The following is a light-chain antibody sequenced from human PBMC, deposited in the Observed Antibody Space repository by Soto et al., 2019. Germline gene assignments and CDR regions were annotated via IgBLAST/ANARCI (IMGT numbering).Light chain of an antibody. CDR3: QQYNNWWA. Sequence: EIALSQSPGTLSLSPGERATLSCRASQSVSSSLAWYQQKPGQAPRLLIYGASTRATGIPARFSGSGSGTEFTLTISSLQSEDFAVYYCQQYNNWWAFGQGTKVDIK. V-gene: IGKV3-15*01. CDR1: QSVSSS. CDR2: GAS. J-gene: IGKJ1*01.